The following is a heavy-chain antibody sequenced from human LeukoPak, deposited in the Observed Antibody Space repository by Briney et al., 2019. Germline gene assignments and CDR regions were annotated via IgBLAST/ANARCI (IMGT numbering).Heavy chain of an antibody. J-gene: IGHJ4*02. Sequence: ASVKVSCKASGGTFSSYAMSWVRQAPGKGLEWVSAISGSGGSTYYADSVKGRFTISRDNSKNTLYLQMNSLRAEDTAVYYCAKVEQWLVQAGVDYWGQGTLVTVSS. V-gene: IGHV3-23*01. CDR2: ISGSGGST. D-gene: IGHD6-19*01. CDR3: AKVEQWLVQAGVDY. CDR1: GGTFSSYA.